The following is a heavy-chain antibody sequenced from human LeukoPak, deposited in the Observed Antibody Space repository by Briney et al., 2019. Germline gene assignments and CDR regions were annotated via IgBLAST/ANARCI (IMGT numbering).Heavy chain of an antibody. CDR3: AKGHSSGYYYYFDY. Sequence: PGGSLRLSCAASGFTFSTYAMYWVRQAPGKGLEWVSAISGSGGSTYYADSVKGRLTISRDNSKNTLYLQMNSLRAEDTAVYYCAKGHSSGYYYYFDYWGQGTLVTVSS. J-gene: IGHJ4*02. CDR1: GFTFSTYA. CDR2: ISGSGGST. D-gene: IGHD3-22*01. V-gene: IGHV3-23*01.